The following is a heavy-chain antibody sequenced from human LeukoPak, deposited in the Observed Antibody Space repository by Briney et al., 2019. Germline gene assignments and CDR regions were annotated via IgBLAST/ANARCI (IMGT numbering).Heavy chain of an antibody. D-gene: IGHD1-26*01. CDR1: GGTFSSYA. Sequence: SVKVSCKASGGTFSSYAISWVRQAPGQGLEWMGGIIPIFGTANYAQKFQGRVTITADESTSTAYMELSSLRSEDTAVYYCATEYRGSYKPYVYWGQGTLVTVSS. J-gene: IGHJ4*02. CDR2: IIPIFGTA. CDR3: ATEYRGSYKPYVY. V-gene: IGHV1-69*13.